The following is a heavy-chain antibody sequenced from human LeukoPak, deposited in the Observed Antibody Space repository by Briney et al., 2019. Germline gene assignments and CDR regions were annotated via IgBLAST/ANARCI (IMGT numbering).Heavy chain of an antibody. CDR2: MNPNSGNT. CDR1: GYTFTSYD. Sequence: ASVKVSCKASGYTFTSYDINWVRQATGQGLEWMGWMNPNSGNTGYAQKFQGRVTMTRNTSISTAYMELSSLRSEDTSVYYCARAMVRGVITPYYWGQGTLVTVSS. D-gene: IGHD3-10*01. CDR3: ARAMVRGVITPYY. J-gene: IGHJ4*02. V-gene: IGHV1-8*01.